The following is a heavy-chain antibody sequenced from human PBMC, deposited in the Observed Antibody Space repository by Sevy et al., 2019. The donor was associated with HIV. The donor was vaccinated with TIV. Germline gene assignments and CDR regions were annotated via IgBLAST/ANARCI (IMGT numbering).Heavy chain of an antibody. CDR3: ARGDFWSGYYYYAMDV. CDR1: GGSISSGGYY. Sequence: SETLSLTCTVSGGSISSGGYYWSWIRQHPGKGLEWIGYIYYSGSTYYNPSLKSRVTISVDTSKNQFSLKLSSVTAADTAVYYCARGDFWSGYYYYAMDVWGQGTTVTVSS. V-gene: IGHV4-31*03. CDR2: IYYSGST. J-gene: IGHJ6*02. D-gene: IGHD3-3*01.